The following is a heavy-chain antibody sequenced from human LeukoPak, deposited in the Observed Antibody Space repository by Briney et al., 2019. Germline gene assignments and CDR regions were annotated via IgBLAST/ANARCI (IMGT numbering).Heavy chain of an antibody. V-gene: IGHV1-69*04. CDR2: IIPILGIA. Sequence: GASVKVSCKASGGTFSSYAISWVRQAPGQGLEWMGRIIPILGIANYAQKFQGRVTITADKSTSTAYMELSSLRSEDTAVYYCARDFVGDIVVVPAAPPFHPVAFDIWGQGTMVTVSS. J-gene: IGHJ3*02. D-gene: IGHD2-2*01. CDR1: GGTFSSYA. CDR3: ARDFVGDIVVVPAAPPFHPVAFDI.